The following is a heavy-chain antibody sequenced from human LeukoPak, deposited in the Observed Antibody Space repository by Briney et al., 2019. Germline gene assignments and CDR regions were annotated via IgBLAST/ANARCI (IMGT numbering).Heavy chain of an antibody. J-gene: IGHJ6*03. Sequence: PSETLSLTCTVSGGSISSYYWSWIRQPPGNGPESIGYIYTSGSTNYNPSLKSRVTISVDTSKNQFSLKLSSVTAADTAVYYCARHYWGISSSWYHNYYYYMDVWGKGTTVTVSS. CDR2: IYTSGST. V-gene: IGHV4-4*09. CDR3: ARHYWGISSSWYHNYYYYMDV. D-gene: IGHD6-13*01. CDR1: GGSISSYY.